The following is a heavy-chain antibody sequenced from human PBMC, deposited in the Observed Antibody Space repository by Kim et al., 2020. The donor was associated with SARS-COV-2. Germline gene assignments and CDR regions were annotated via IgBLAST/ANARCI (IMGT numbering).Heavy chain of an antibody. Sequence: SETLSLTCTVSGGSISSSSYYWGWIRQPPGKGLEWIGSIYYSGSTYYNPSLKSRVTISVDTSKNQFSLKLSSVTAADTAVYYCASVRPRYNWYHYYYYG. CDR1: GGSISSSSYY. CDR2: IYYSGST. J-gene: IGHJ6*01. CDR3: ASVRPRYNWYHYYYYG. V-gene: IGHV4-39*07. D-gene: IGHD1-1*01.